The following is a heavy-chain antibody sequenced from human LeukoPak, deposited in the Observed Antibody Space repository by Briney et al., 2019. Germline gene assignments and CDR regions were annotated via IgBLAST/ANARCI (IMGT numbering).Heavy chain of an antibody. Sequence: SETLSLTCAVYGGSFSGYYWSWIRQSPGKGLEWIGEINHSGSTNYNPSLKSRVTISVDTSKNQFSLKLSSVTAADTAVYYCARFFGRAYYYYGMDVWGQGTTVTVSS. D-gene: IGHD3-16*01. V-gene: IGHV4-34*01. CDR1: GGSFSGYY. CDR3: ARFFGRAYYYYGMDV. J-gene: IGHJ6*02. CDR2: INHSGST.